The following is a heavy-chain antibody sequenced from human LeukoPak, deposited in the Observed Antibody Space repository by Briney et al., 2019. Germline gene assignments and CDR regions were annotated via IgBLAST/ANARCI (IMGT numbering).Heavy chain of an antibody. J-gene: IGHJ4*02. CDR3: ARVKSPQWLVFDY. CDR1: GGTFSSYA. Sequence: SVKVSCKASGGTFSSYAISWVRQAPGQGLEWMGGIIPIFGTANYAQKFQGRVTITADESTSTAYMELSSLRSEDTAVYYCARVKSPQWLVFDYWGQGTLVTVSS. CDR2: IIPIFGTA. V-gene: IGHV1-69*13. D-gene: IGHD6-19*01.